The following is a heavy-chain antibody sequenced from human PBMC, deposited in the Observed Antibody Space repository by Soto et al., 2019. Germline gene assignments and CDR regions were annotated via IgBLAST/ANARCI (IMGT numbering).Heavy chain of an antibody. D-gene: IGHD6-19*01. V-gene: IGHV3-23*01. CDR1: GFTLSSYA. CDR3: AIRSGYSSGWPYVS. J-gene: IGHJ5*02. CDR2: IILSGGST. Sequence: GGSLILSCAASGFTLSSYAMSWVRQAPGKGLEWVSSIILSGGSTFYADSVKGRFTISRDNSKNTLYLQMNSLRADDTAVYYCAIRSGYSSGWPYVSWGQGILVNVS.